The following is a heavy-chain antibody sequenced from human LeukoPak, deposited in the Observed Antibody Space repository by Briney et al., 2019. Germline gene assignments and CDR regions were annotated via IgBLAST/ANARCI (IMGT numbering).Heavy chain of an antibody. D-gene: IGHD6-13*01. J-gene: IGHJ5*02. Sequence: ASVKVSCKASGYTFTGYYMHWVRQAPGQGLEWMGWINPNSGGTNYAQKFQGRVTMTRDTSISTAYMELSRLRSDDTAAYYCARDAGYSSSWEPYNWFDPWGQGTLVTVSS. V-gene: IGHV1-2*02. CDR1: GYTFTGYY. CDR3: ARDAGYSSSWEPYNWFDP. CDR2: INPNSGGT.